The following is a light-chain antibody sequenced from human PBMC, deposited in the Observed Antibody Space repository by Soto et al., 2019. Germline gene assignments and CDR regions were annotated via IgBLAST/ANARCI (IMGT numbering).Light chain of an antibody. CDR3: QQRSNWPF. J-gene: IGKJ4*01. Sequence: EIVLTQSPATLPLSPGERATLSCRASQSVGSYLAWYQQTTGQAPRLLIYDASNRATGIPARLSGSGSGTDFTLPISSPEPEDSAVYYCQQRSNWPFFGGGTKVDIK. CDR1: QSVGSY. CDR2: DAS. V-gene: IGKV3-11*01.